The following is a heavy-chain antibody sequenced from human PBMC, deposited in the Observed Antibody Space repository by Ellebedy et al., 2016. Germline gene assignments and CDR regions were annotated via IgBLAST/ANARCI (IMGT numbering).Heavy chain of an antibody. Sequence: GSLRLSCTVSGDSISSSRDHWGWIRQHPGKGLEWIGSIYYSGYTYYNPSLKSRVSISVDTSKNQFSLEVRSATAADTAVYYCARLLDYDSSGPDYWGQGTLVTVSS. D-gene: IGHD3-22*01. CDR2: IYYSGYT. J-gene: IGHJ4*02. CDR3: ARLLDYDSSGPDY. CDR1: GDSISSSRDH. V-gene: IGHV4-39*01.